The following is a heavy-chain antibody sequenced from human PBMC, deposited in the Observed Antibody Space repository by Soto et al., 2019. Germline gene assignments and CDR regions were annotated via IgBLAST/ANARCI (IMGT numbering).Heavy chain of an antibody. CDR2: IYPGDSDT. CDR3: AIGARGSSWTNPYFDY. D-gene: IGHD6-13*01. J-gene: IGHJ4*02. V-gene: IGHV5-51*01. Sequence: GESLKISCQGSGYIFTTHWIGWVRQMPGKGLEWMGIIYPGDSDTRYSPSFQGQVTISVDKSISTVYLQWSSLKASDTAVYYCAIGARGSSWTNPYFDYWGQGTLVTVSS. CDR1: GYIFTTHW.